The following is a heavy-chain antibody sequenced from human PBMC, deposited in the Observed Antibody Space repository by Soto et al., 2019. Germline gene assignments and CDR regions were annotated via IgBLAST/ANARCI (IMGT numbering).Heavy chain of an antibody. D-gene: IGHD4-17*01. CDR2: ISGSGGST. V-gene: IGHV3-23*01. CDR1: GFTFSSYA. J-gene: IGHJ6*03. Sequence: PGGSLRLSCAASGFTFSSYAMSWVRQAPGKGLEWVSAISGSGGSTYYADSVKGRFTISRDNSKNTLYLQMNSLRAEDTAVYYCAKQDTVTTMFYYMDVWGKGTTVTVSS. CDR3: AKQDTVTTMFYYMDV.